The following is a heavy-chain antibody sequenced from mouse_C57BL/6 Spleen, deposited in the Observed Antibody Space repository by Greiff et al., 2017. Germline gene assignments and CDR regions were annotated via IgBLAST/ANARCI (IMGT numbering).Heavy chain of an antibody. CDR2: IDPNSGGT. J-gene: IGHJ4*01. CDR3: ARYGYYVGYAMDY. Sequence: QVQLQQPGAELVKPGASVKLSCKASGYTFTSYWMHWVKQRPGRGLEWIGRIDPNSGGTKYNEKFKSKATLTVDKPSSPAYMQLSSLTSEDSAVYYCARYGYYVGYAMDYWGQGTSVTVAS. V-gene: IGHV1-72*01. D-gene: IGHD2-3*01. CDR1: GYTFTSYW.